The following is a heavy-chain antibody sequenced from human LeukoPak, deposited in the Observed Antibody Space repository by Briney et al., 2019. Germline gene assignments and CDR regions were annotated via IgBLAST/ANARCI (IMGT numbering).Heavy chain of an antibody. CDR2: ISAYNGNT. J-gene: IGHJ4*02. Sequence: ASVKDSCKASGYTFTSYGISWVRQAPGQGLEWMGWISAYNGNTNYAQKLQGRVTMTTDTSTNTAYMGLRSLRSDDTAVYYCARDLRGGWYVSLDYWGQGTLVTVSS. V-gene: IGHV1-18*01. D-gene: IGHD6-19*01. CDR3: ARDLRGGWYVSLDY. CDR1: GYTFTSYG.